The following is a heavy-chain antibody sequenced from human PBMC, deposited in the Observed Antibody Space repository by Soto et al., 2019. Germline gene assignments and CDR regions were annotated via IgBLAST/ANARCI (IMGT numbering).Heavy chain of an antibody. CDR3: ARVLLVDTAMVYYFDY. D-gene: IGHD5-18*01. CDR1: GFTFSSYS. CDR2: ISSSSYI. J-gene: IGHJ4*02. Sequence: GGSLRLSCAASGFTFSSYSMNWVRQAPGKGLEWVSSISSSSYIYYADSVKGRFTISRDNAKNSLYLQMNSLRAEDTAVYYCARVLLVDTAMVYYFDYWGQGTLVTVSS. V-gene: IGHV3-21*01.